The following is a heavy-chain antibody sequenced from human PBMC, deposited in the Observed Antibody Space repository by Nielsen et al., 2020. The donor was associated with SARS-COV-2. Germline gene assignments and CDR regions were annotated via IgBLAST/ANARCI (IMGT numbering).Heavy chain of an antibody. D-gene: IGHD6-13*01. J-gene: IGHJ4*01. V-gene: IGHV3-48*01. CDR3: ARALFSAAGTLGY. Sequence: GESLKISCATSGFTFSGYSMNWVRQAPGKGLEWVSYIHYSGDTIDYADSVKGRFTISRDNSKNTLYLQMNSLRAEDTAVYFCARALFSAAGTLGYWGHGTLVTVSA. CDR2: IHYSGDTI. CDR1: GFTFSGYS.